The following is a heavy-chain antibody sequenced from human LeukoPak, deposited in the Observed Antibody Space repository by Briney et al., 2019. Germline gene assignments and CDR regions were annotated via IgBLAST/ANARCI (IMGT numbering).Heavy chain of an antibody. V-gene: IGHV3-30*04. CDR2: ISYDGSNK. Sequence: QTGGSLRLSCAASGFTFSSYAMHWVRQAPGKGLEWVAVISYDGSNKYYADSVKGRFTISRDNSKNTLYLQMNSLRAEDTAVYYCASLGITIFGFDPWGQGTLVTVSS. CDR1: GFTFSSYA. D-gene: IGHD3-3*01. CDR3: ASLGITIFGFDP. J-gene: IGHJ5*02.